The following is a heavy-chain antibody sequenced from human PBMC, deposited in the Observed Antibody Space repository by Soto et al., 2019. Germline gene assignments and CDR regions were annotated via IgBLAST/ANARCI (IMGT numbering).Heavy chain of an antibody. CDR1: GYTLTEVS. J-gene: IGHJ4*02. D-gene: IGHD1-20*01. CDR2: FDPEDGET. CDR3: ASSQKGYNWNYFDH. V-gene: IGHV1-24*01. Sequence: ASVKVSCKVSGYTLTEVSMHWVRQAPGKGLEWMGGFDPEDGETIYAQKFQGRVTMTEDTSTDTAYMDLSSLRSEDTAVYYCASSQKGYNWNYFDHWGQGALVTVSS.